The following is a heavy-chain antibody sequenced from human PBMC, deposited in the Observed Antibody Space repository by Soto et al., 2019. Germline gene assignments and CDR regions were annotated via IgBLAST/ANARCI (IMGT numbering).Heavy chain of an antibody. V-gene: IGHV3-30-3*01. Sequence: QVQLVESGGGVVQPGRSLRLSCAASGFTFSSYAMHWVRQAPGKGLEWVAVISYDGSNKYYADSVKGRFTISRDNSKNTLYLQMNSLRAEDTAVYYCARQHGSGRKTPPNWFDPWGQGTLVTVSS. J-gene: IGHJ5*02. CDR1: GFTFSSYA. CDR3: ARQHGSGRKTPPNWFDP. CDR2: ISYDGSNK. D-gene: IGHD3-10*01.